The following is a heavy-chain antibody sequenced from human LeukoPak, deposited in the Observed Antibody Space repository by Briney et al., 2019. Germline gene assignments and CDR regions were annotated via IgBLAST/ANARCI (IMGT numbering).Heavy chain of an antibody. CDR3: ARSPYLYDGSDYYYLDY. CDR1: GFTFSSYN. D-gene: IGHD3-22*01. V-gene: IGHV3-48*02. CDR2: IRSSSRTR. J-gene: IGHJ4*02. Sequence: GGSLRLSCAASGFTFSSYNMNWVRQAPGKGLEWVSNIRSSSRTRYYADSVKGRFTISRDNAKNSLYLQMNSLRDEDTAVYYCARSPYLYDGSDYYYLDYWGQGTLVTVSS.